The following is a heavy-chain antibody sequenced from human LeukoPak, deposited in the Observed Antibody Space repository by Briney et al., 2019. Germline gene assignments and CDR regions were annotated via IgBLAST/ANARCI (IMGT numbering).Heavy chain of an antibody. J-gene: IGHJ3*02. CDR2: IFYSGST. V-gene: IGHV4-59*01. D-gene: IGHD6-19*01. CDR3: ARDSSGWGDAFDI. CDR1: GGSISSYY. Sequence: SETLSLTCTVSGGSISSYYWSWIRQPPGKGLEWIGYIFYSGSTNYNPSLKSRVTISVDTSKNQFSLKLSSVTAADTAVYYCARDSSGWGDAFDIWGQGTMVTRS.